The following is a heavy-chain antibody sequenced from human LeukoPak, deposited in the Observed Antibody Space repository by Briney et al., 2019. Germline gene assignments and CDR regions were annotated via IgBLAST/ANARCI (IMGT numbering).Heavy chain of an antibody. D-gene: IGHD1-26*01. Sequence: ASVTVSSKASGYTFTSYGISWVRQAPGQGLEWMGWISAYNGNTNYAQKLQGRVTMTTDTSTSTAYMELRSLRSDDTAVYYCARDVAWVSGSYRHFDYWGQGTLVSVSS. CDR2: ISAYNGNT. J-gene: IGHJ4*02. CDR1: GYTFTSYG. CDR3: ARDVAWVSGSYRHFDY. V-gene: IGHV1-18*01.